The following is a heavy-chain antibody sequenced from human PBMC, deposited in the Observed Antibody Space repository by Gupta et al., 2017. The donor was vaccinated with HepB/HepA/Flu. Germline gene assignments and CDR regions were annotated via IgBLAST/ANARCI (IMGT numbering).Heavy chain of an antibody. J-gene: IGHJ6*02. V-gene: IGHV4-39*01. CDR1: GGSISSRSYY. CDR3: ARHRAVRRIMITFGGPSYGMDV. CDR2: IYYSGSP. D-gene: IGHD3-16*01. Sequence: QLQLQESGPGLVKPSETLSLTCTVSGGSISSRSYYWGWIRQPPGQGLEWIGSIYYSGSPYYNPSLKSRVTISVDTSKNQFSLKLSSVTAADTAVYYCARHRAVRRIMITFGGPSYGMDVWGQGTTVTVSS.